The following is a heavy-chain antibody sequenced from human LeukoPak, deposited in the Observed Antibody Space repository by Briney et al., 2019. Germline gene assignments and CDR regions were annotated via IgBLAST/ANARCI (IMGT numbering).Heavy chain of an antibody. V-gene: IGHV4-4*07. CDR2: IYTSGST. D-gene: IGHD1-26*01. CDR1: GGSISSYY. J-gene: IGHJ4*02. CDR3: ARGSGYSGSYEFDY. Sequence: SETLSLTCTVSGGSISSYYWSWIRQPAGKGLEWIGRIYTSGSTNYNPSLKSRVTMSVDTSKNQFSLKLSSVTAADTAVYYCARGSGYSGSYEFDYRGQGTLVTVSS.